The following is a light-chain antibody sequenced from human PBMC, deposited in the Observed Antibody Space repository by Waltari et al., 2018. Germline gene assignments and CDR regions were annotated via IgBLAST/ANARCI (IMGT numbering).Light chain of an antibody. CDR1: QRISSN. V-gene: IGKV3-15*01. CDR2: GAS. CDR3: QQYNTWPT. Sequence: EIVMTQSPVTLSVSPGERATLSGRARQRISSNLAWYQQKPGQSPRLLIHGASTRATGIPARFSGSGSGTDFTLTISSLQSEDFAVYFCQQYNTWPTFGGGTKVEIK. J-gene: IGKJ4*01.